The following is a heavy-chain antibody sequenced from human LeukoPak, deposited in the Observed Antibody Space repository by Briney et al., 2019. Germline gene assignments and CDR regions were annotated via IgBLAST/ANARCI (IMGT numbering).Heavy chain of an antibody. J-gene: IGHJ4*02. D-gene: IGHD3-10*01. CDR3: ARDPEEYYFDY. Sequence: GGSLRLSCAASGFTFSSYAMHWVRQAPGKGLEWVAVISYDGSNKYYADSVKGRFTISRDNSKNTLYLQMNSLRAEDTAVYYCARDPEEYYFDYWGQGTLVTVSS. V-gene: IGHV3-30*04. CDR2: ISYDGSNK. CDR1: GFTFSSYA.